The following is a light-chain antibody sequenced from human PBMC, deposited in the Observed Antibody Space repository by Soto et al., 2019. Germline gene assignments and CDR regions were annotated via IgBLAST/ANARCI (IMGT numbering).Light chain of an antibody. V-gene: IGKV3-15*01. Sequence: EIVMTQSPATLSVSPGERATLSCRASQSVSSNLAWYQQKPGQAPRLLIYGASARATGIPARFSGSGCGTEFTLTISSLQSEDFAVYYCQQHYNWSLTFGPGTKVDIK. J-gene: IGKJ3*01. CDR3: QQHYNWSLT. CDR2: GAS. CDR1: QSVSSN.